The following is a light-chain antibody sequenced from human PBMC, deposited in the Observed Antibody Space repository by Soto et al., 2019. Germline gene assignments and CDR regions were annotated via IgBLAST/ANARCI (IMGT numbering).Light chain of an antibody. V-gene: IGLV2-11*01. CDR1: SSDVGGYNR. CDR3: CSYAGSYSWI. CDR2: DVT. Sequence: QSALTQPPSVSGSPGQSVTISFTGTSSDVGGYNRVSWYQQPPGTAPKLIIYDVTKRPSGVPDRFSGSKSGNTASLTISGLQAEDEADYYCCSYAGSYSWIFGGGTKVTVL. J-gene: IGLJ2*01.